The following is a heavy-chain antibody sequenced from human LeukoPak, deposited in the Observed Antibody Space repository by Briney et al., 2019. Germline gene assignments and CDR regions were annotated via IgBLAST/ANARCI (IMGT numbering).Heavy chain of an antibody. CDR1: GGSISSGDYY. CDR3: ARDRASSGFDY. CDR2: IYYSGST. D-gene: IGHD3-22*01. J-gene: IGHJ4*02. V-gene: IGHV4-30-4*01. Sequence: PSETLSLTCTVSGGSISSGDYYWSWIRQPPGKGPEWIGYIYYSGSTYYNPSLKSRVTISVDTSKNQFSLKLSSVTAADTAVYYCARDRASSGFDYWGQGTLVTVSS.